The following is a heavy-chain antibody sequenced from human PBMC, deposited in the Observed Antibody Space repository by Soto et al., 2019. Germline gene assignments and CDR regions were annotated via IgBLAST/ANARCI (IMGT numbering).Heavy chain of an antibody. CDR2: IWYDGSNK. V-gene: IGHV3-33*01. J-gene: IGHJ4*02. D-gene: IGHD2-2*01. Sequence: GGSMRLSCAASGFTFSSYGMHWVRQAPGKGLEWVAVIWYDGSNKYYADSVKGRFTISRDNSKNTLYLQMNSLRAEDTAVYYCASPSSYAPSPYWGQGTLVTVSS. CDR3: ASPSSYAPSPY. CDR1: GFTFSSYG.